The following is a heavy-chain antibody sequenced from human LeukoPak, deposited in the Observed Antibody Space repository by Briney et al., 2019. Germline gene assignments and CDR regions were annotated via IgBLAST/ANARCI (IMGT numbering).Heavy chain of an antibody. CDR3: ARLSGIAVAGTRVYGMDV. D-gene: IGHD6-19*01. Sequence: PGGSLRLSCAASGFTFSSYSMNWVRQAPGKGLEWVSSISSSSSYIYYADSVKGRFTISRDNAKNSLYLQMNSLRAEGTAVYYCARLSGIAVAGTRVYGMDVWGQGTTVTVSS. V-gene: IGHV3-21*01. CDR1: GFTFSSYS. J-gene: IGHJ6*02. CDR2: ISSSSSYI.